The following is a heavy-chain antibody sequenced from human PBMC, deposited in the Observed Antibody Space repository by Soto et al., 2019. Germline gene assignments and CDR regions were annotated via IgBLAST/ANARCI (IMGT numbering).Heavy chain of an antibody. CDR2: IYYSGST. Sequence: SETLSLTCTGSGGSISSYYWSWIRQPPGKGLEWIGYIYYSGSTNYNPSLKSRVTISVDTSKNQFSLKLSSVTAADTAVYYCARVHQMYNYFAPWGKETLVTVSS. V-gene: IGHV4-59*01. CDR3: ARVHQMYNYFAP. J-gene: IGHJ5*02. CDR1: GGSISSYY.